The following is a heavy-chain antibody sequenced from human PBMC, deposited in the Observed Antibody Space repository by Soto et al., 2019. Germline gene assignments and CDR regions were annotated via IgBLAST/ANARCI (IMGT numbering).Heavy chain of an antibody. V-gene: IGHV4-31*03. CDR1: GGSISSGGYY. Sequence: SETLSLTCTVSGGSISSGGYYWSWIRQHPGKGLEWIAYIYYSGNTFYNPSLQSRVTILVDTSKNQFSLKLSSVTAADTAVYYCARVVVTASYYYYAMDVWGQGTTVTVSS. CDR2: IYYSGNT. CDR3: ARVVVTASYYYYAMDV. J-gene: IGHJ6*02. D-gene: IGHD2-15*01.